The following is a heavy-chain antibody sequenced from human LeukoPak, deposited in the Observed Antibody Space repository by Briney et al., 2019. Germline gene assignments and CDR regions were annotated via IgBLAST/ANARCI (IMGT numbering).Heavy chain of an antibody. CDR2: IIPILGIA. D-gene: IGHD1-1*01. Sequence: ASVKVSFTASGGTFSSYAISWVRQAPGQGLELMGRIIPILGIANYAQKFQGRVTITADKSTSTAYMELSSLRSEDTAVYYCVRDPPTTKMDDFDYWGQGTLVTVSS. CDR1: GGTFSSYA. J-gene: IGHJ4*02. V-gene: IGHV1-69*04. CDR3: VRDPPTTKMDDFDY.